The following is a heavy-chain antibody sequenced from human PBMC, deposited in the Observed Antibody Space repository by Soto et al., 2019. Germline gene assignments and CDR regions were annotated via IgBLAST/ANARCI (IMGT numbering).Heavy chain of an antibody. CDR3: ARAQYYYDSSAYHPFDY. CDR1: GFSFSTYA. Sequence: GGSLRLSCAASGFSFSTYAMHWVRQAPGRGLEWVTFISYDGGNKYYADSVKGRFTISRDNSKNTLYLQMNSLRAEDTAVYYCARAQYYYDSSAYHPFDYWGQGTLVTVSS. CDR2: ISYDGGNK. J-gene: IGHJ4*02. V-gene: IGHV3-30-3*01. D-gene: IGHD3-22*01.